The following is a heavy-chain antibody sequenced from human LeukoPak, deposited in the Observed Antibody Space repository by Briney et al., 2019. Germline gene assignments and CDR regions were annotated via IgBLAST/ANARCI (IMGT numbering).Heavy chain of an antibody. D-gene: IGHD6-19*01. J-gene: IGHJ4*02. CDR2: IYYSGST. CDR3: ARHSGIAVAGADFDY. V-gene: IGHV4-59*08. Sequence: PSETLSLTCTVSGGSISSYYWSWIRQPPGKGREGIGYIYYSGSTNYNPSLKSRVTISVDTSKNQFSLKLSSVTAADTAVYYCARHSGIAVAGADFDYWGQGTLVTVSS. CDR1: GGSISSYY.